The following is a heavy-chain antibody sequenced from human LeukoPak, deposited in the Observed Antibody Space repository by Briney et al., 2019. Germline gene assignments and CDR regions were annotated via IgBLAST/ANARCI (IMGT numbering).Heavy chain of an antibody. D-gene: IGHD5-18*01. CDR3: ARHDTAMVLDY. J-gene: IGHJ4*02. CDR1: GFTFSSYA. V-gene: IGHV3-30-3*01. Sequence: GGSLRLSCPASGFTFSSYAMHWVRQAPGKGLEWVAVISYDGSNKYYADSVKGRFTISRDNSKNTLYLQMNSLRAEDTAVYYCARHDTAMVLDYWGQGTLVAVSS. CDR2: ISYDGSNK.